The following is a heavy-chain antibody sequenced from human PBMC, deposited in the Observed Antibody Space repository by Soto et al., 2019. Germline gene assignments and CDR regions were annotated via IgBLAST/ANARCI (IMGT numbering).Heavy chain of an antibody. V-gene: IGHV3-30*18. CDR1: GFTFSSYG. CDR2: ISYDGSNK. Sequence: QVQLVESGGGVVQPGRSLRLSCAASGFTFSSYGMHWVRQAPGKGLEWVAVISYDGSNKYYADSVKGRFTISRDNSKNTLYLQMNSLRAEDTAVYYCAKGDPRYYYDSSGSPDAFDSWGQGTMVTVSS. CDR3: AKGDPRYYYDSSGSPDAFDS. D-gene: IGHD3-22*01. J-gene: IGHJ3*02.